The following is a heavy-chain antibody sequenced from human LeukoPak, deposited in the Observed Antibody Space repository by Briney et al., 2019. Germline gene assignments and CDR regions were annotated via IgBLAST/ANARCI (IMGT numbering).Heavy chain of an antibody. V-gene: IGHV3-21*01. CDR1: GFTFSSYS. Sequence: GGSLRLSCAASGFTFSSYSMNWVRQAPGKGLEWVSSISSSSSYIYYADSVKGRFTISRDNAKNSLYLQMNSLRAEDTAVYYCARDPRGYNSNGVGYFDYWGQGTLVTVSS. CDR2: ISSSSSYI. CDR3: ARDPRGYNSNGVGYFDY. D-gene: IGHD1-1*01. J-gene: IGHJ4*02.